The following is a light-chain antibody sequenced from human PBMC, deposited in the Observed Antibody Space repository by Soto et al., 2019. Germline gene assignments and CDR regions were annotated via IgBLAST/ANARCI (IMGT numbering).Light chain of an antibody. Sequence: QTVVTQPASVSRSPGQSITISCTGTSSDIGAYNFVSWYQQHPGKAPKLMLYDVNIRPSGVSNRFSGSKSGNTASLTISGLQAEDEADYYCTSWTTSTTMIFGGGTKLTVL. J-gene: IGLJ2*01. CDR3: TSWTTSTTMI. CDR2: DVN. CDR1: SSDIGAYNF. V-gene: IGLV2-14*03.